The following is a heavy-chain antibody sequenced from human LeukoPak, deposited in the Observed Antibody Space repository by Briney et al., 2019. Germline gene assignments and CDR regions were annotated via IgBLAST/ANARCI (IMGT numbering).Heavy chain of an antibody. V-gene: IGHV1-46*01. J-gene: IGHJ4*02. Sequence: PVASVKVSWKASGYTFASYYMHWVRQAPGQGLEWMGIINPSGGSTGYAQKFQGRVTMTRDTSTSTVYMELSSLRSEDTAVYYCARSRSPTIPFDYWGQGTLVTVSS. CDR2: INPSGGST. D-gene: IGHD5-12*01. CDR1: GYTFASYY. CDR3: ARSRSPTIPFDY.